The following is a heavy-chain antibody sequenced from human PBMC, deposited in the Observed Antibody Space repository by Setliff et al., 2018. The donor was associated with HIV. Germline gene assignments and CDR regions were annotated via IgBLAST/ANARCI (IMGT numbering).Heavy chain of an antibody. CDR2: IYYNGNT. CDR1: GASISSPIYY. V-gene: IGHV4-39*01. CDR3: AAAEGQGPWYFFDN. Sequence: SETLSLTCSVSGASISSPIYYWGWIRQAPGNGLEWIGNIYYNGNTNYKPSLERRLTISVDTSKNQFSLGLSSVTATDTALYFCAAAEGQGPWYFFDNWGQGTQVTVSS. D-gene: IGHD6-13*01. J-gene: IGHJ4*02.